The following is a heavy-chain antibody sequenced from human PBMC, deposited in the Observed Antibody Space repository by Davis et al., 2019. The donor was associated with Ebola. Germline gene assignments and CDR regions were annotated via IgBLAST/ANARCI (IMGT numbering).Heavy chain of an antibody. D-gene: IGHD4-17*01. CDR1: GGSIDSGGYY. Sequence: MPSETLSLTCTVSGGSIDSGGYYWSWIRQRPGKGLEWIGYIFYSGSTYYNPSLKSRVTISVDTSKNQFSLSLRSVTAADTAVYYCARGNYGDYIVLYYYNMDVWGQGTTVTVSS. CDR3: ARGNYGDYIVLYYYNMDV. V-gene: IGHV4-31*03. CDR2: IFYSGST. J-gene: IGHJ6*02.